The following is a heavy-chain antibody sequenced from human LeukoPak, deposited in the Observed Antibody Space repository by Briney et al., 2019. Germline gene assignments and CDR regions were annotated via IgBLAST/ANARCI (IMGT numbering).Heavy chain of an antibody. V-gene: IGHV3-49*03. CDR3: TRARGYSYGYIDY. D-gene: IGHD5-18*01. CDR2: IRSKAYGGTP. Sequence: GRSLRLSCTASGFTFGDYAMSWFRQAPGKGLEWVGFIRSKAYGGTPEYAASVEGRFTISRDDSKSIAYLQMNSLKTEDTAVYYCTRARGYSYGYIDYWGQGTLVTVSS. CDR1: GFTFGDYA. J-gene: IGHJ4*02.